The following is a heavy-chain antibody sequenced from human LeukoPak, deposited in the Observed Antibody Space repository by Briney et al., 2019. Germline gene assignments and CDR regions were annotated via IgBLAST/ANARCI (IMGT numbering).Heavy chain of an antibody. CDR3: GKADCDSTSCYTIDF. CDR1: GFTFSRYT. D-gene: IGHD2-2*02. V-gene: IGHV3-30-3*01. Sequence: GGALRLSCAASGFTFSRYTMHWVRQAPGKGREWVALISHDGGDKYNAYSVKGRFTISRDNSKNSVFLQMNSLSPEDTAVYYRGKADCDSTSCYTIDFWGQGTLVTVSS. CDR2: ISHDGGDK. J-gene: IGHJ4*02.